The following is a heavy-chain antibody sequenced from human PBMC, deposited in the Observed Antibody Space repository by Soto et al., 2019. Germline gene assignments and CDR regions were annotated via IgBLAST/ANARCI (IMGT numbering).Heavy chain of an antibody. CDR3: ARVQVLPNPAADF. D-gene: IGHD3-10*01. CDR1: GYTFTTNG. Sequence: ASVKVSCKASGYTFTTNGIIWVRQAPGQHLEWLGWISARNGDTKYAQGFQGRVTLTTDTSTTTAYMELMNLRSDDTAVYFRARVQVLPNPAADFWGQGTLVTVSS. V-gene: IGHV1-18*04. CDR2: ISARNGDT. J-gene: IGHJ4*02.